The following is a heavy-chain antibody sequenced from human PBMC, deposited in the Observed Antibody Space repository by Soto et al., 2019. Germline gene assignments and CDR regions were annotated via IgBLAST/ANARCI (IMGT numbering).Heavy chain of an antibody. V-gene: IGHV3-15*07. CDR3: STRFGEVSGKDY. CDR2: IKSKTDGGTT. CDR1: GFTFSNAW. D-gene: IGHD3-10*01. J-gene: IGHJ4*02. Sequence: EVQLVESGGGLVKPGGSLRLSCAASGFTFSNAWMNWVRQAPGKGLEWVGRIKSKTDGGTTDYAAPVKGRFTISRDDSKNTLYLQMNSLKTEDTAVYYCSTRFGEVSGKDYWGQGTLVTVSS.